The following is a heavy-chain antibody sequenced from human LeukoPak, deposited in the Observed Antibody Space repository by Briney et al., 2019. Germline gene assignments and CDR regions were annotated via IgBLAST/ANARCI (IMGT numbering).Heavy chain of an antibody. CDR3: ARDGDYDWYFDL. D-gene: IGHD4-17*01. CDR1: GGSFSGYY. V-gene: IGHV4-34*01. CDR2: IDQSGTT. J-gene: IGHJ2*01. Sequence: SETLSLTCVVYGGSFSGYYWSWIRQPPGKGLEWIGEIDQSGTTNYNPSLKSRVTISVDTSKKQFSLKLNSVTAADTAVYYCARDGDYDWYFDLRGRGTLVTVSS.